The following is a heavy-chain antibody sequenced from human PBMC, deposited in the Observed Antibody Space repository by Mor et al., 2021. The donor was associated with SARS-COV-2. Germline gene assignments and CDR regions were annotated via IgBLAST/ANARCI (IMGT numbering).Heavy chain of an antibody. Sequence: YYADSVKGPFTNSRDNSKNTLYLQMNSLRAEDTAVYYCASFDSRWYMFDYWGQGTLVTVSS. D-gene: IGHD6-13*01. CDR3: ASFDSRWYMFDY. J-gene: IGHJ4*02. V-gene: IGHV3-53*01.